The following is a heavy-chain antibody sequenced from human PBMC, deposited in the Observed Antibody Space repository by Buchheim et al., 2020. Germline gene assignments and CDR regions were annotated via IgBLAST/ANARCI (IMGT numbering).Heavy chain of an antibody. CDR2: ISSSGNTI. V-gene: IGHV3-48*03. J-gene: IGHJ6*02. CDR1: GFTFSSYE. CDR3: ARDQIVVVPAAMGPGMDV. Sequence: EVQLVESGGGLVQPGGSLRLSCAASGFTFSSYEMNWVRQAPGKGLEWVSYISSSGNTIYYADSVKGRFTISRDNAKNSLYLQMNSLRAEDTALYYCARDQIVVVPAAMGPGMDVWGQGTT. D-gene: IGHD2-2*01.